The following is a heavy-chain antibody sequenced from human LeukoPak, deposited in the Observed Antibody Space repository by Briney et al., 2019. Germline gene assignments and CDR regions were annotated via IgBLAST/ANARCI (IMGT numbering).Heavy chain of an antibody. V-gene: IGHV3-49*04. CDR3: TVGLVAANFSPIGVDY. CDR2: IRSKAYGGTT. D-gene: IGHD2-15*01. CDR1: GFTFGDYA. J-gene: IGHJ4*02. Sequence: PGRSLRLSCTASGFTFGDYAMSWVRQAPGKGLEWVGFIRSKAYGGTTEYAASVKGRFTVSRDDSKSIAYLQMNSLKTEDTAVYYCTVGLVAANFSPIGVDYWGQGTLVTVSS.